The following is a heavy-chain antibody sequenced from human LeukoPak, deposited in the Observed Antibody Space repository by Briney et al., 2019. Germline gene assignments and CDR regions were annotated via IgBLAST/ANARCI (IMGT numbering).Heavy chain of an antibody. Sequence: GGSLRLSCAASGFTFNDYGMSWVRQAPGKGLEWVSGISWNGGDTGYADSVKGRFIISRDNAKNSLYLQMNNLRAEDTALYYCTRDRGSGRYPAGDYWGQGTLVTVSS. V-gene: IGHV3-20*04. CDR3: TRDRGSGRYPAGDY. D-gene: IGHD1-26*01. CDR1: GFTFNDYG. J-gene: IGHJ4*02. CDR2: ISWNGGDT.